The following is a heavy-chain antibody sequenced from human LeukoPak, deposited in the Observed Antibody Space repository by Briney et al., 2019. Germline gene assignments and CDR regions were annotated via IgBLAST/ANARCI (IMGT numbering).Heavy chain of an antibody. Sequence: PGGSLRLSCAAYGFTFTDYWMHWVRQAPGKGLVWVSRVNSDGSVTTYADSVKGRFTISRDKARKMIYLQMNSLRDEDTALYYCSRDLTAWGQGTLVTVSS. CDR1: GFTFTDYW. CDR2: VNSDGSVT. J-gene: IGHJ4*02. CDR3: SRDLTA. V-gene: IGHV3-74*01. D-gene: IGHD1-20*01.